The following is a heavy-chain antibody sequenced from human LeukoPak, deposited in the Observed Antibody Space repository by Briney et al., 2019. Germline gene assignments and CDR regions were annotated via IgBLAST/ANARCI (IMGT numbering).Heavy chain of an antibody. CDR2: INEDGSYK. CDR1: GFTFSSYW. Sequence: GGSLRLSCAASGFTFSSYWMNWARQAPGKGLEWVANINEDGSYKFHVDSVKGRLTISRDNSKNSLYLQMSSLRADDTAVYYCARDATRGGDNDYWGQGTRVIVSS. V-gene: IGHV3-7*01. D-gene: IGHD2-21*02. J-gene: IGHJ4*02. CDR3: ARDATRGGDNDY.